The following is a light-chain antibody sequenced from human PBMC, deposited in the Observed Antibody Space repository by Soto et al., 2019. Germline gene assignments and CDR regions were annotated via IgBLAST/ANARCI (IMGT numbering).Light chain of an antibody. CDR2: WAS. CDR3: QQYYSPLIS. J-gene: IGKJ5*01. Sequence: DIVMTQSPDSLAVSLGERATINCKSSQSVLYSSNNKNYLAWYQQKPGHPPKVLIYWASTRESGVPDRFSGSGSGTDFTLTISSLQAEDVAVYYCQQYYSPLISFGQGTRLEIK. CDR1: QSVLYSSNNKNY. V-gene: IGKV4-1*01.